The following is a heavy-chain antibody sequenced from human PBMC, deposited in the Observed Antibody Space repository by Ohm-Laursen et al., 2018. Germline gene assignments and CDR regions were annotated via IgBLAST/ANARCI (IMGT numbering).Heavy chain of an antibody. J-gene: IGHJ3*02. CDR2: IKRKADGETT. V-gene: IGHV3-15*01. CDR1: GFTFSSYA. Sequence: SLRLSCSASGFTFSSYAMSWVRQAPGKRLEWVGRIKRKADGETTDYAAPVKDRLTISRDDSKTTLYLQMNSLKTEDTAMYYCATGLPADDAFNIWGQGTMVTVSS. CDR3: ATGLPADDAFNI.